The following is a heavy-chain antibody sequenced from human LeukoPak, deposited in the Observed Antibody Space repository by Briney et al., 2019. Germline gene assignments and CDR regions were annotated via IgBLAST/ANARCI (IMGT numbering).Heavy chain of an antibody. J-gene: IGHJ4*02. Sequence: SETLSLTCTVSGGSISSSSYYWGWIRQPPGKGLEWIGEINHSGSTNYNPSLKSRVTISVDTSKNQFSLKLSSVTAADTAVYYCARGANWNYDYWGQGTLVTVSS. D-gene: IGHD1-7*01. CDR3: ARGANWNYDY. CDR1: GGSISSSSYY. V-gene: IGHV4-39*07. CDR2: INHSGST.